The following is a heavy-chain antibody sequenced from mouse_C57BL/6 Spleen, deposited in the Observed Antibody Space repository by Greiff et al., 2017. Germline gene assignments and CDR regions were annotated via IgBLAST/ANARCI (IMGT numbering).Heavy chain of an antibody. CDR1: GYTFTDYY. CDR2: INPNNGGT. CDR3: ARDYYGSSPWFAY. J-gene: IGHJ3*01. V-gene: IGHV1-26*01. Sequence: VQLKQSGPELVKPGASVKISCKASGYTFTDYYMNWVKQSHGKSLEWIGDINPNNGGTSYNQKFKGKATLTVDKSSSTAYMALRSLTSEDSAVYYCARDYYGSSPWFAYWGQGTLVTVSA. D-gene: IGHD1-1*01.